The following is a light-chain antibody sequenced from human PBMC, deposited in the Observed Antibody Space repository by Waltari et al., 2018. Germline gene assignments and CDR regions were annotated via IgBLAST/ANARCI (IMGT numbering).Light chain of an antibody. CDR1: IRDVGTYNL. V-gene: IGLV2-23*02. CDR3: CTYVGRTTFHVT. CDR2: EDN. Sequence: QSALTQPASVSGSPGQSITISCTGTIRDVGTYNLVSLYQQHPGKAPKLIIYEDNKRPSGVSDRLSGSKSGNTASLTISGLQAEDEADYYCCTYVGRTTFHVTFGGGTKLTVL. J-gene: IGLJ2*01.